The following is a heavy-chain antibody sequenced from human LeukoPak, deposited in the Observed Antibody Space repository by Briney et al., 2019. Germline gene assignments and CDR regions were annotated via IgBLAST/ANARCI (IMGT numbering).Heavy chain of an antibody. Sequence: GSLRLSCAASGFTFSDYYMSWIRQSPGKGLEWIGSIYYGRTTYYNPSLNSRVTISVVTSKNQFSLQLNSVTAADTAVYYCVRHDGRGGATMGALDSWGQGSLVTVSS. V-gene: IGHV4-39*01. CDR3: VRHDGRGGATMGALDS. CDR2: IYYGRTT. J-gene: IGHJ4*02. CDR1: GFTFSDYY. D-gene: IGHD5-12*01.